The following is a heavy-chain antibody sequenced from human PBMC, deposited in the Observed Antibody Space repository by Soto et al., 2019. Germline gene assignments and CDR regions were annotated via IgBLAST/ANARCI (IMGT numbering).Heavy chain of an antibody. Sequence: QVQLQESGPGLVKPSETMSLTCTASGAPISKFYWNWVRQPPGKGLEWIGHIYNGDSTNYNPSLKXGVTISVDTSKNPLSLKLRAVTAADTAVYFCAQTTGWPGFDYWGQGALVTVSS. V-gene: IGHV4-59*01. CDR2: IYNGDST. CDR1: GAPISKFY. D-gene: IGHD6-19*01. CDR3: AQTTGWPGFDY. J-gene: IGHJ4*02.